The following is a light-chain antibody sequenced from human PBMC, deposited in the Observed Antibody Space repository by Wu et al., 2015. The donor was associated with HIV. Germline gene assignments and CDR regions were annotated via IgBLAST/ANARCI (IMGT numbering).Light chain of an antibody. V-gene: IGKV1-6*01. CDR3: RQDYSYPLT. Sequence: AIQMTQSPSSLSASLGDRVTITCRASQDISNDLDWYQQKPGKAPKLLIYGASNLQSGVPSRFSGSGSGTDFTLSISNLQPEDFATYYCRQDYSYPLTFGGGTKVEIK. CDR1: QDISND. J-gene: IGKJ4*01. CDR2: GAS.